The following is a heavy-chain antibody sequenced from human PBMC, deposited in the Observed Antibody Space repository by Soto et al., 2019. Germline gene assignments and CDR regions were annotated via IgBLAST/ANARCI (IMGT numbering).Heavy chain of an antibody. V-gene: IGHV5-51*01. J-gene: IGHJ6*02. D-gene: IGHD6-13*01. CDR1: GYSFTSYW. CDR3: ARQPHRAAAGIYYYYYGMDV. CDR2: IYPGDSDT. Sequence: PGESLKISCKGSGYSFTSYWIGWVRQMPGKSLEWMGIIYPGDSDTRYSPSFQGQVPISADKSISTAYLQWSSLKASDTAMYYCARQPHRAAAGIYYYYYGMDVWGQGTTVTVSS.